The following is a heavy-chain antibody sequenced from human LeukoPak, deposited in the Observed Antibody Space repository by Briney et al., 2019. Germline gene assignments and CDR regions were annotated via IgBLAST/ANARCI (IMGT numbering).Heavy chain of an antibody. J-gene: IGHJ6*04. Sequence: SETLSLTRAVYGGSFSGYYWSWVRQPPGQGLEWIGEINHSGSTNYNPSLKSRVTISVDTSKNQFSLKLSSVTAADTAVYYCARYCSSTSCRAPYYGMDVWGKGTTVTVSS. V-gene: IGHV4-34*01. CDR2: INHSGST. D-gene: IGHD2-2*01. CDR1: GGSFSGYY. CDR3: ARYCSSTSCRAPYYGMDV.